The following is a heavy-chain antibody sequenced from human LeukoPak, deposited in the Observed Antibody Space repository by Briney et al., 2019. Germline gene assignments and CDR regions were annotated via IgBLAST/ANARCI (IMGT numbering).Heavy chain of an antibody. J-gene: IGHJ3*02. Sequence: ASVKVSCKVSGYTLTELSMHWVRQAPGKGLEWMGGFDPEDGETIYAQKFQGRVTMTEDTSTDTAYMELSSLRSEDTAVYYCATGPKMIVRPDAFDIWGQGTMVTVSS. D-gene: IGHD3-22*01. V-gene: IGHV1-24*01. CDR3: ATGPKMIVRPDAFDI. CDR2: FDPEDGET. CDR1: GYTLTELS.